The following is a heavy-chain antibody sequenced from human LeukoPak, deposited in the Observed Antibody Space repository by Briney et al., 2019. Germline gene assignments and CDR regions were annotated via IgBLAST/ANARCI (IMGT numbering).Heavy chain of an antibody. CDR3: ARHDDGGGDY. CDR1: GYSFTSDS. J-gene: IGHJ4*02. V-gene: IGHV5-10-1*01. Sequence: GESLKISCKGSGYSFTSDSITWVRQIPGKGLEWMGRIDPSDSYTSYNPSFQGHVTISADKSISTAYLQWSSLKASDTAMYYCARHDDGGGDYWGQGSLVTVSS. CDR2: IDPSDSYT. D-gene: IGHD3-16*01.